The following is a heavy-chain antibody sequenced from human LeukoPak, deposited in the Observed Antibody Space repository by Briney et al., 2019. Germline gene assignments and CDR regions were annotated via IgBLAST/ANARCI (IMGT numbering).Heavy chain of an antibody. CDR2: ISWNSGRI. J-gene: IGHJ4*02. V-gene: IGHV3-9*01. D-gene: IGHD3-10*01. CDR1: GFTFDDYA. Sequence: GGSLRLSCAASGFTFDDYAMHWVRQAPGKGLEWVSGISWNSGRIGYADSVKGRFTISRDNAKNSLYLQMNSLRVEDTALYYCARDSGFKAQYYFDYWGQGTLVTVSS. CDR3: ARDSGFKAQYYFDY.